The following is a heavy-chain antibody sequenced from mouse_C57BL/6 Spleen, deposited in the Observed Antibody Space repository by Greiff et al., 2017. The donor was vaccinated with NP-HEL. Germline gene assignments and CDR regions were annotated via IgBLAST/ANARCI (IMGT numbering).Heavy chain of an antibody. CDR1: GFTFSSYA. J-gene: IGHJ3*01. CDR2: ISDGGSYT. V-gene: IGHV5-4*03. Sequence: EVKLVESGGGLVKPGGSLKLSCAASGFTFSSYAMSWVRQTPEKRLEWVATISDGGSYTYYPDNVKGRFTISRDNAKNNLYLQMSHLKSEDTAMYYCARGGIEGFAYWGQGTLVTVSA. CDR3: ARGGIEGFAY.